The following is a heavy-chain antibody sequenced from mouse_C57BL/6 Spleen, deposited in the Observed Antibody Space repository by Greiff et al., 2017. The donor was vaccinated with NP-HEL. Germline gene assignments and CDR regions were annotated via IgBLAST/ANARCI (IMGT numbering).Heavy chain of an antibody. CDR2: IYPGDGDT. V-gene: IGHV1-82*01. CDR3: ARGSGYYVFDY. Sequence: VQLQQSGPELVKPGASVKISCKASGYAFSSSWMNWVKQRPGKGLEWIGRIYPGDGDTNYNGKFKGKATLTADKSSSTAYMQLSSLTSEDSAVYFCARGSGYYVFDYWGQGTTLTVSS. D-gene: IGHD2-3*01. CDR1: GYAFSSSW. J-gene: IGHJ2*01.